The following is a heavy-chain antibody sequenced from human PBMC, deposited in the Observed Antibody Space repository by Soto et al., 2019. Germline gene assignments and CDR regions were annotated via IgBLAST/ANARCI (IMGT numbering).Heavy chain of an antibody. CDR2: IYYSGST. V-gene: IGHV4-59*01. Sequence: PSETLSLTCTVSGGSISSYYWSWIRQPPGKGLEWIGYIYYSGSTNYNPSLKSRVTISVDTSKNQFSLKLSSVTAADTAVYYCARVGPLGTYDAFDIWGQGTMVTVSS. D-gene: IGHD1-7*01. J-gene: IGHJ3*02. CDR3: ARVGPLGTYDAFDI. CDR1: GGSISSYY.